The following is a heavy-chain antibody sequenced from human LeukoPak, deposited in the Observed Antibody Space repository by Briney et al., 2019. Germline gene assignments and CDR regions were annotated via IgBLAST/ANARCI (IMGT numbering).Heavy chain of an antibody. J-gene: IGHJ4*02. D-gene: IGHD6-13*01. CDR3: ARGGISGWLFDY. CDR1: GFTFGSYA. CDR2: IYYSGST. Sequence: GSLRLSCAASGFTFGSYAMSWIRQPPGKGLEWIGYIYYSGSTNYNPSLKSRVTISVDTSKNQFSLKLSSVTAADTAVYYCARGGISGWLFDYWGQGTLVTVSS. V-gene: IGHV4-59*01.